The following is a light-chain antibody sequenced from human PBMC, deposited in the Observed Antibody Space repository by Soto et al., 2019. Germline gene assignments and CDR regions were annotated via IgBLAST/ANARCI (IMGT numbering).Light chain of an antibody. Sequence: QSVLTQPPSASGSPGQSVTISCTGTSSDVGGYNYVSWYQQHPGKVPKLMVYEVNTRPSGVPDRFSGSKSGNTASLTVAGLQAEDEAAYYCTSYEGGNNVFGTGTKLTVL. CDR3: TSYEGGNNV. CDR1: SSDVGGYNY. CDR2: EVN. V-gene: IGLV2-8*01. J-gene: IGLJ1*01.